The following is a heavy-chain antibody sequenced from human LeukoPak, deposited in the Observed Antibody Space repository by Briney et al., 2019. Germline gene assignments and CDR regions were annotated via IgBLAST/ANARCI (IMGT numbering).Heavy chain of an antibody. Sequence: SETLSLTCAVYGGSFSGYYWSWIRQPPGKGLEWIGEINHSGSTNYNPSLKSRVTISVDTAKNQFSLDLYSVTAADTAVFYCARQIGRWLWAYDIWGQGTVVIVSS. J-gene: IGHJ3*02. D-gene: IGHD2/OR15-2a*01. CDR2: INHSGST. CDR1: GGSFSGYY. CDR3: ARQIGRWLWAYDI. V-gene: IGHV4-34*01.